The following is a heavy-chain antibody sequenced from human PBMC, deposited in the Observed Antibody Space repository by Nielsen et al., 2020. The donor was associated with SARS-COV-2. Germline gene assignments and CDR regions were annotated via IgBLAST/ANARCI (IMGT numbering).Heavy chain of an antibody. Sequence: ASVKVSCKASGYTFTSYGISWVRQAPGQGLEWMGWISAYNGNTNYAQKLQGRVTMTTDTSTSTAYMELRSLRSDDTAVYCCARDLSGAAAGVSPLHYYYYGMDVWGQGTTVTVSS. CDR1: GYTFTSYG. J-gene: IGHJ6*02. V-gene: IGHV1-18*01. CDR2: ISAYNGNT. CDR3: ARDLSGAAAGVSPLHYYYYGMDV. D-gene: IGHD6-13*01.